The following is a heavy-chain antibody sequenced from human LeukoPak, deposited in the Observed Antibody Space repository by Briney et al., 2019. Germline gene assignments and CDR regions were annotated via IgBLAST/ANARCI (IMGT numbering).Heavy chain of an antibody. CDR2: INPNSGGT. Sequence: ASVKVSCKASGYTFTGYYMYWVRQAPGQGLEWMGWINPNSGGTNYAQKFQGRVTMTRDTSISTAYMELSRLRSDDTAVYYCARATRYYDILTGYYPSYYFDYWGQGTLVTVSS. CDR1: GYTFTGYY. D-gene: IGHD3-9*01. CDR3: ARATRYYDILTGYYPSYYFDY. J-gene: IGHJ4*02. V-gene: IGHV1-2*02.